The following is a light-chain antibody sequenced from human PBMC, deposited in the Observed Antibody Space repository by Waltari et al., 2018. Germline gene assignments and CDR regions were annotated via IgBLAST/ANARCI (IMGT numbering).Light chain of an antibody. CDR2: KAS. CDR1: QSISSW. CDR3: QHDHSYPLT. J-gene: IGKJ4*01. Sequence: DIQMTQSPSTLSASVGDRVSLTCRASQSISSWLAWYQQKPGKAPKLLIYKASSLEGGVPSRFSGSGSGTEFTLTISGLQPDDFATYYCQHDHSYPLTFGGGTKVEIK. V-gene: IGKV1-5*03.